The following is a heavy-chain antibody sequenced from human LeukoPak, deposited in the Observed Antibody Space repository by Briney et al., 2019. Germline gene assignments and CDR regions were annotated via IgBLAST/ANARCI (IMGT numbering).Heavy chain of an antibody. J-gene: IGHJ5*02. D-gene: IGHD4-23*01. CDR3: AKGTTVVTMGNWFDP. CDR2: ISGSGGST. Sequence: GGSLRLSCAASGFTFSSYAMSWVRQAPGKGLDWVSAISGSGGSTYYADSVKGRFTISKDNSKNTLYLQMNSLRAEDTAVYYCAKGTTVVTMGNWFDPWGQGTLVTVSS. V-gene: IGHV3-23*01. CDR1: GFTFSSYA.